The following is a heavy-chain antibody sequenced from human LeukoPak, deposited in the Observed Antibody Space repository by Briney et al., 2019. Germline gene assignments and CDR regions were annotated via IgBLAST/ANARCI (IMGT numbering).Heavy chain of an antibody. CDR1: GFTFSSYG. J-gene: IGHJ4*02. D-gene: IGHD3-3*01. Sequence: GGSLRLSCAASGFTFSSYGMHWVRQAPGKGLEWVAFIRYDGSNKYYADSVKGRFTISRDNSKNTLYLQMNSLRAEDTAVYYCAKDADFWSGTHFDYWGQGTLVTVSS. CDR2: IRYDGSNK. CDR3: AKDADFWSGTHFDY. V-gene: IGHV3-30*02.